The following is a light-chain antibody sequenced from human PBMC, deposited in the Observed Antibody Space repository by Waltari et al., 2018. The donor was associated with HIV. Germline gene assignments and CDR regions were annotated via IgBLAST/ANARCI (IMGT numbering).Light chain of an antibody. CDR1: SSNIGSNT. V-gene: IGLV1-44*01. Sequence: QSVLTQPPSASGTPGQRVTISCSGSSSNIGSNTVNWYQQFPGTAPKLLIYSNNQRPSGVPDRFSGSKSGTSASLAISGLQSEDEADYYCAGWDDSLNGPWVFGGGTKLTVL. J-gene: IGLJ3*02. CDR3: AGWDDSLNGPWV. CDR2: SNN.